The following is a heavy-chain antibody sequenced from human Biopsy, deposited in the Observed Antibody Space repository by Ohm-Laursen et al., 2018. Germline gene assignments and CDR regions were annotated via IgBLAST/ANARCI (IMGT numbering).Heavy chain of an antibody. Sequence: SDTLSLTCTVSGGSISSSTPYYWAWLRPPPGKGLEWIGSIYNTETTFYNPSLKSRVTISVDTSTNQFSLKVSSVTAADTALYFCARHPTGFWFDPWGHGTLVTVSS. CDR1: GGSISSSTPYY. CDR3: ARHPTGFWFDP. J-gene: IGHJ5*02. CDR2: IYNTETT. V-gene: IGHV4-39*01.